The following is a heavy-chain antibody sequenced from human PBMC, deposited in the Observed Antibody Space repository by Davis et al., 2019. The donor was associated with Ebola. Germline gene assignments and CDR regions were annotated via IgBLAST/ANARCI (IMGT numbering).Heavy chain of an antibody. V-gene: IGHV4-4*02. J-gene: IGHJ4*02. CDR2: IYHSGST. Sequence: SETLSLTCAVSGGPISSSNWWSWVRQPPGKGLEWIGEIYHSGSTNYNPSLKSRVTISVDKSKNQFSLKLSSVTAADTAVYYCARDPYGDSYYFDYWGQGTLVTVSS. CDR1: GGPISSSNW. D-gene: IGHD4-17*01. CDR3: ARDPYGDSYYFDY.